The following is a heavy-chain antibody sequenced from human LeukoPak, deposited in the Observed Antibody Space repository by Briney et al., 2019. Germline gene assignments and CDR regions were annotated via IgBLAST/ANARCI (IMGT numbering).Heavy chain of an antibody. Sequence: SGTLSLTCTISGGSISSYYWSWIRQPPGKGLEWIGYIYYSGSTNYNPSLKSRVTISVDTSKNQFSLKLSSVTAADTAVYYCARVQQGYFDYWGQGTLVTVSS. CDR2: IYYSGST. CDR1: GGSISSYY. D-gene: IGHD6-13*01. CDR3: ARVQQGYFDY. J-gene: IGHJ4*02. V-gene: IGHV4-59*08.